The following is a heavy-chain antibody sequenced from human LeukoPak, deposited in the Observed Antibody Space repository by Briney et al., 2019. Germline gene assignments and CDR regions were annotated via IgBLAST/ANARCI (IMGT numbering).Heavy chain of an antibody. CDR2: IYYSGST. Sequence: SSETLSLTCTVSGGSISSSSYYWGWTRQPPGKGLEWIGSIYYSGSTYYNPSLKSRVTISVDTSKNQFSLRLTSVTPADTAVYFCARRHVEYTSSSDPYYFDYWGQGTLVTVSS. CDR1: GGSISSSSYY. D-gene: IGHD6-6*01. J-gene: IGHJ4*02. CDR3: ARRHVEYTSSSDPYYFDY. V-gene: IGHV4-39*07.